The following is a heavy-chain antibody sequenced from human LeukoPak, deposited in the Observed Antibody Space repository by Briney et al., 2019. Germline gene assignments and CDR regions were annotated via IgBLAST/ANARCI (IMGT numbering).Heavy chain of an antibody. Sequence: SETLSLTCTVSGGSISSYYWSWIRQPPGKGLEWIGYIYYSGSTNYNPSLESRVTISVDTSKNQFSLKLSSVTAADTAVYYCATNPYGDYVGYWGQGTLVTVSS. CDR3: ATNPYGDYVGY. V-gene: IGHV4-59*01. CDR1: GGSISSYY. CDR2: IYYSGST. J-gene: IGHJ4*02. D-gene: IGHD4-17*01.